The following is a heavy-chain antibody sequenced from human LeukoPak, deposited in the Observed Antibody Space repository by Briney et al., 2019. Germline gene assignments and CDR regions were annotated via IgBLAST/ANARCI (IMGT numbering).Heavy chain of an antibody. CDR2: ISSSSSTI. CDR1: GFTFSSYS. J-gene: IGHJ3*02. V-gene: IGHV3-48*04. Sequence: GGSLRLSCAASGFTFSSYSMNWVRQAPGKGLEWVSYISSSSSTIYYADSVKGRFTISRDNAKNSLYLQMNSLRAEDTAVYYCARYGNGAWLAHYSFDIWGQGTMVTVSS. D-gene: IGHD6-19*01. CDR3: ARYGNGAWLAHYSFDI.